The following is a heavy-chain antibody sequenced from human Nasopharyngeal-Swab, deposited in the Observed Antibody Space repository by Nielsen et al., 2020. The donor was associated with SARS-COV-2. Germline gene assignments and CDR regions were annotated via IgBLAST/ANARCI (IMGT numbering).Heavy chain of an antibody. J-gene: IGHJ3*02. CDR3: AGEGVGRYSGYDPKGANWPDAFDI. CDR2: IYYSGST. D-gene: IGHD5-12*01. Sequence: RQAPGKGLEWIGYIYYSGSTYYNPSLKSRVTISVDTSKNQFSLKLSSVTAADTAVYYCAGEGVGRYSGYDPKGANWPDAFDIWGQGTMVTVSS. V-gene: IGHV4-31*02.